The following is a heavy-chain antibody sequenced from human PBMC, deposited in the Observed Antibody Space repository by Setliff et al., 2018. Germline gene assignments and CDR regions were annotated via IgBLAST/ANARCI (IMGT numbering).Heavy chain of an antibody. D-gene: IGHD3-9*01. V-gene: IGHV1-2*06. CDR2: VFTATDDT. J-gene: IGHJ4*02. CDR1: GYSFTKYF. CDR3: VRQDILTGYYAFDF. Sequence: ASVKVSCKTSGYSFTKYFLHWVRQAPGQGLEWMGRVFTATDDTQFRTEFQGRVSVTRDTSMSTTYMELSGLRSDDTAVYYCVRQDILTGYYAFDFWGQGTLVTVSS.